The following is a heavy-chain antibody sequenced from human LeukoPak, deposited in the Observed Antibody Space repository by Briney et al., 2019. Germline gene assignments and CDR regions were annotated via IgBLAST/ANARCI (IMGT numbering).Heavy chain of an antibody. J-gene: IGHJ4*02. CDR1: GFTFSSYA. CDR3: AKEFTYYYGSGSYKDY. Sequence: GGSLRLSCAASGFTFSSYAMSWVRQAPGKGLEWVSAISGSGGSTYYADSVKGRFTISRDNSKNTLYLQMNSLRAEDTAVYYCAKEFTYYYGSGSYKDYWGQGTLVTASS. V-gene: IGHV3-23*01. CDR2: ISGSGGST. D-gene: IGHD3-10*01.